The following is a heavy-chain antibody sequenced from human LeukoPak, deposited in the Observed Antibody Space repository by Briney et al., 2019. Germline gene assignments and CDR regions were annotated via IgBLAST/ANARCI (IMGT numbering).Heavy chain of an antibody. CDR1: GFTFSSYG. D-gene: IGHD6-19*01. CDR3: AKGLISSGWYDFFDY. CDR2: ISWNSGSI. J-gene: IGHJ4*02. Sequence: GGSLRLSCAASGFTFSSYGMNWVRQAPGKGLEWVSGISWNSGSIGYADSVKGRFTISRDNAKNSLYLQLNRLRADDTALYYCAKGLISSGWYDFFDYWGQGTLVTVSS. V-gene: IGHV3-9*01.